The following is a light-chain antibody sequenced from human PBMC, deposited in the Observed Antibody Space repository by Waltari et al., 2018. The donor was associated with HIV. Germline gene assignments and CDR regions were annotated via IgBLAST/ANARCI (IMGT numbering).Light chain of an antibody. Sequence: QSVLTQPPSVSGAPGQRVTISCTGSSSNIGAGYDVHWYVQVPGTAPKLLIYNNNNRPSGVPDRFSASRSGTSTSLAITGLQAEDEADYYCQTYDSNLGGYVFGTGSKVTVL. CDR3: QTYDSNLGGYV. J-gene: IGLJ1*01. CDR2: NNN. CDR1: SSNIGAGYD. V-gene: IGLV1-40*01.